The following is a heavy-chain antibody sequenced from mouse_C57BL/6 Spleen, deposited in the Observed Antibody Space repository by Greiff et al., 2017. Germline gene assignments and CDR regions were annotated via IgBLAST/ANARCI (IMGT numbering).Heavy chain of an antibody. V-gene: IGHV1-80*01. CDR2: IYPGDGDT. J-gene: IGHJ3*01. Sequence: QVQLQQSGAELVKPGASVKISCKASGYAFSSYWMNRVKPRPRKGLEWIGQIYPGDGDTNYNGKFKGKAPLTADKSSRAAYTQLSSLTSEDSAVYFCARDYDSRGAWFAYWGQGTLVTVSA. CDR1: GYAFSSYW. CDR3: ARDYDSRGAWFAY. D-gene: IGHD2-4*01.